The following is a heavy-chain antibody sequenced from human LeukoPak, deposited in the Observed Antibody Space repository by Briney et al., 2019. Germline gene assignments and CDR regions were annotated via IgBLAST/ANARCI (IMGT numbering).Heavy chain of an antibody. D-gene: IGHD2/OR15-2a*01. CDR1: LGSISSSEFY. CDR3: AREARFSILVDDSGDF. J-gene: IGHJ4*02. Sequence: SETLSLTCTVSLGSISSSEFYWGWIRQSPAKGLEWIGTMFYNGATKTNPSLSSRVTMSIDTSKNQLSLKLRSVTAADTAVYYCAREARFSILVDDSGDFWGQGTLVIVSS. CDR2: MFYNGAT. V-gene: IGHV4-39*07.